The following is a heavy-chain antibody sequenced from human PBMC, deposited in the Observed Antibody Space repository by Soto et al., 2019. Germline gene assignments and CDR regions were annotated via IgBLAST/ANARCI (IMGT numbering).Heavy chain of an antibody. CDR3: AASGIAARPQYYFDY. V-gene: IGHV3-30*03. D-gene: IGHD6-6*01. CDR1: GFTFSSYG. Sequence: PGGSLRLSCAASGFTFSSYGMHWVRQAPGKGLEWVAVISYDGSNEYYADSVKGRFTISRDNSKNTLYLQMNSLRAEDTAVYYCAASGIAARPQYYFDYWGQGTLVTVSS. CDR2: ISYDGSNE. J-gene: IGHJ4*02.